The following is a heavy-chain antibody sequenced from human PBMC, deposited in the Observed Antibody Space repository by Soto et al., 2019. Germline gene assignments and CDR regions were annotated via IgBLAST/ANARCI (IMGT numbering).Heavy chain of an antibody. CDR2: ISYDGSNK. CDR3: AKDQEYCSSTSCDDYYYYYMDV. V-gene: IGHV3-30*18. D-gene: IGHD2-2*01. Sequence: QVQLVESGGGVVQPGRSLRLSCAASGFTFSSYGMHWVRQAPGKGLEWVAVISYDGSNKYYADSVKGRFTISRDNSKNTLYLQMNRLRAEDTAVYYCAKDQEYCSSTSCDDYYYYYMDVWGKGTTVTVSS. CDR1: GFTFSSYG. J-gene: IGHJ6*03.